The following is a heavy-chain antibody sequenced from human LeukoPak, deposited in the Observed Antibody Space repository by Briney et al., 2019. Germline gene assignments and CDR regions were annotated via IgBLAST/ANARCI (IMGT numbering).Heavy chain of an antibody. Sequence: SVKVSCKASGGTFSSYAISWVRQAPGQGLEWMGGIIPIFGTANYAQKFQGRVTITADKSTSTAYMELSSLRSENTAVYYCARDNGEGDGYNSFFSGYYGMDVWGQGTTVTVSS. CDR1: GGTFSSYA. V-gene: IGHV1-69*06. CDR3: ARDNGEGDGYNSFFSGYYGMDV. D-gene: IGHD5-24*01. CDR2: IIPIFGTA. J-gene: IGHJ6*02.